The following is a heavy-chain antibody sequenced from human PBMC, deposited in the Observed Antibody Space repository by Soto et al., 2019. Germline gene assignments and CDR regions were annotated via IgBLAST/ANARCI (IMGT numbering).Heavy chain of an antibody. CDR3: ARTVGGAEYLQF. CDR1: GYTFTGYD. V-gene: IGHV1-2*06. Sequence: QVQLVQSGAEVKKPGASVTVSCKASGYTFTGYDIYWVRQAPGQGLEWMGRINSNTGDTRYAQRFQGKVTMTSDTSINTAYMALQSLTSNDTAVYDCARTVGGAEYLQFWGKGTLVTVSS. CDR2: INSNTGDT. J-gene: IGHJ1*01. D-gene: IGHD3-16*01.